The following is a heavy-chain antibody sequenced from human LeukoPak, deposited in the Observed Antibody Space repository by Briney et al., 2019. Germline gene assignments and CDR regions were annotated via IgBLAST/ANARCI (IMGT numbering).Heavy chain of an antibody. CDR1: GGSFSGYY. V-gene: IGHV4-34*01. J-gene: IGHJ6*03. Sequence: SETLSLTCAVYGGSFSGYYWSWIRQPPGKGLEWFGEINHSGSTNYNPSLKSRVTISVDTSKNQFSLKLSSVTAADPAVYYCARGRYDFWSGYYPGSHMDVWGKGTTVTVSS. D-gene: IGHD3-3*01. CDR2: INHSGST. CDR3: ARGRYDFWSGYYPGSHMDV.